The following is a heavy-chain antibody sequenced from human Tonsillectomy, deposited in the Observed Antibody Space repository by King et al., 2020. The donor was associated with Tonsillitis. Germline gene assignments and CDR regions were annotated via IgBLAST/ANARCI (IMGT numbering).Heavy chain of an antibody. CDR1: GFTVSSNY. J-gene: IGHJ1*01. D-gene: IGHD4-17*01. Sequence: VQLVESGGGLVQPGGSLRLSCAASGFTVSSNYMSWVRQAPGKGLEWVSVIYSGGSTYYADPVKGRFTISRDNSKNTLYLQMNILRAEDAAVYYCARDPHGDNGYFQHWGQGTLVTVSS. CDR3: ARDPHGDNGYFQH. V-gene: IGHV3-66*01. CDR2: IYSGGST.